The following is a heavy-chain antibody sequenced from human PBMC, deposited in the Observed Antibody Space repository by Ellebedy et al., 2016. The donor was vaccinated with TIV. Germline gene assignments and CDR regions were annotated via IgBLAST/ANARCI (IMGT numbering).Heavy chain of an antibody. Sequence: GESLKISCAASGFTFSSYAMSWVRQAPGKGLEWVAVIWYDGSNKYYADSVKGRFTISRDNSKNTLYLQMNSLRAEDTAVYYCARVSGNWRAIFDYWGQGTLVTVSS. V-gene: IGHV3-33*08. CDR1: GFTFSSYA. CDR2: IWYDGSNK. D-gene: IGHD4-23*01. CDR3: ARVSGNWRAIFDY. J-gene: IGHJ4*02.